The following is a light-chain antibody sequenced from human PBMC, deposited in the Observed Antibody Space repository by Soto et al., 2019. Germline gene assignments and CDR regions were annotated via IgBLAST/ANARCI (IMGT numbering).Light chain of an antibody. Sequence: EIVLTQSPGTLSLSPGERATLSCRASQSVSSIYLAWYQQKPGQAPRLLIYDASKRATGIPDRFSGSGSGTDFTLTISSLEPEDFAVYYCQQRSAWPRVFGGGTKVE. CDR3: QQRSAWPRV. V-gene: IGKV3D-20*02. J-gene: IGKJ4*01. CDR2: DAS. CDR1: QSVSSIY.